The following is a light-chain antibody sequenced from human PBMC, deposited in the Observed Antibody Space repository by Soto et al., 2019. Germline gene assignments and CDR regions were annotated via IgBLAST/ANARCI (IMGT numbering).Light chain of an antibody. CDR2: EVS. J-gene: IGLJ3*02. V-gene: IGLV2-14*01. CDR1: SGDIGGYNF. CDR3: NSYTSTSARV. Sequence: QSVLTQPASVSGSPGQSITISCTGTSGDIGGYNFVSWYQQHPGKAPKVIIYEVSNRPSGVSNRFSGSKSGNTASLTISGLQAEDDADYYCNSYTSTSARVFGGGTKLTVL.